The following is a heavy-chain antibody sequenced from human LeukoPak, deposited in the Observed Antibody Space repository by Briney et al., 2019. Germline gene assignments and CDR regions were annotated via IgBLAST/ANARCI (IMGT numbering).Heavy chain of an antibody. V-gene: IGHV3-73*01. D-gene: IGHD3-16*01. Sequence: PRGCLRHSCAASGFTFSGSAMHWVRQASGKGLEWVGRIRSKANSYAAAYAASVKGRFTISRDDSKNTAYLQMNSLKTEDTAVYYCTSLYSVGIGGSYWGQGTLVTVSS. CDR2: IRSKANSYAA. CDR3: TSLYSVGIGGSY. J-gene: IGHJ4*02. CDR1: GFTFSGSA.